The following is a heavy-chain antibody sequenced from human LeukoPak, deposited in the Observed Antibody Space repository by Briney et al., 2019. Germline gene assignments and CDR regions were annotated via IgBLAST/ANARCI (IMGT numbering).Heavy chain of an antibody. V-gene: IGHV4-59*01. CDR1: GGSISSYY. D-gene: IGHD4/OR15-4a*01. CDR3: ARDASPYGDAPYMDV. CDR2: IYYSGSI. Sequence: SETLSLTCTVSGGSISSYYWSWIRQPPGKGLEWIGYIYYSGSINYNPSLKSRVTISVDTSKNQFSLKLSSVTAADTAVYYCARDASPYGDAPYMDVWGKGTTVTVS. J-gene: IGHJ6*03.